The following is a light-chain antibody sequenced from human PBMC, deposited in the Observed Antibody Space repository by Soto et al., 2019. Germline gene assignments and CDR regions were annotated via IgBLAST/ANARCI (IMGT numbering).Light chain of an antibody. CDR1: QGISNY. CDR3: QQYNSYPWT. CDR2: DVS. Sequence: IQLTQSPSSLSASVGDRVTITCRASQGISNYVAWYQQKPGKAPKLLIYDVSSLESGVPSRFSGSGSGTEFTLAISSLQPDDFATYYCQQYNSYPWTFGQGTKVEIK. J-gene: IGKJ1*01. V-gene: IGKV1-13*02.